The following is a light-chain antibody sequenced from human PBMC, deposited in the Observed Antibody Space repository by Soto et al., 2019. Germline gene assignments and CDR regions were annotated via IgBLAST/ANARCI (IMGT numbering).Light chain of an antibody. CDR2: EGS. CDR3: QQANRFPRT. J-gene: IGKJ4*02. CDR1: EDIGTW. V-gene: IGKV1-12*01. Sequence: DIQMTQSPSSLSASVGDRVAITCRASEDIGTWLAWYQQKPGKAPDLLIYEGSTLQSGVPSRFSGSASGTELILTISSFQPEDVATYFCQQANRFPRTFGGGTKVDFK.